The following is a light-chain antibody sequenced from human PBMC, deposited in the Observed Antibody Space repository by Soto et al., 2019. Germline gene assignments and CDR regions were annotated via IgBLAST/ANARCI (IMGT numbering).Light chain of an antibody. CDR1: QSVSSSY. CDR2: GAS. Sequence: EIVLTQSPGTLSLSPGERATISCRASQSVSSSYIAWYQQKPGQAPRFLIYGASGRATGIPGRFSGSGSGTDFTLTISRLEPEDFAVYYCQQYGPSPPITFGQGTRLEIK. V-gene: IGKV3-20*01. CDR3: QQYGPSPPIT. J-gene: IGKJ5*01.